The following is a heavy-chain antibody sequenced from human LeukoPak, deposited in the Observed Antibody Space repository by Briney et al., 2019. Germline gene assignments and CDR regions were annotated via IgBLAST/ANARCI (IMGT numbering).Heavy chain of an antibody. V-gene: IGHV3-23*01. D-gene: IGHD3-9*01. Sequence: GGSLRLSCAASGFTFSSYAMSWVRQAPGKRLEWVSAISGSDSTYYADSVKGRFTISRDNSKNTLYLQMNSLRAEDTAIYYCAKGVRFLDWWILDYWGQGSLVTVSS. J-gene: IGHJ4*02. CDR2: ISGSDST. CDR1: GFTFSSYA. CDR3: AKGVRFLDWWILDY.